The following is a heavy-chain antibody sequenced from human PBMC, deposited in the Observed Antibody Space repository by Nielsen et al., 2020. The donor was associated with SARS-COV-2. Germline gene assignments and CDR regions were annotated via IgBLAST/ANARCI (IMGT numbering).Heavy chain of an antibody. CDR2: INPNSGGT. CDR1: GYTFTGYY. D-gene: IGHD2-2*01. J-gene: IGHJ6*02. V-gene: IGHV1-2*06. CDR3: ARGVPAAMFSFYYYGMDV. Sequence: ASVKVSCKASGYTFTGYYMHWVRQAPGRGLEWMGRINPNSGGTNYAQKFQGRVTMTRDTSISTAYMELSRLRSDDTAVYYCARGVPAAMFSFYYYGMDVWGQGTTVTVSS.